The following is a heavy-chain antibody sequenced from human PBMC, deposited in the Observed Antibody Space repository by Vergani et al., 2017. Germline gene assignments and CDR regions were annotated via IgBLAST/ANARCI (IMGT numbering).Heavy chain of an antibody. D-gene: IGHD3-10*01. CDR1: GYIFSNFW. CDR3: ASGGHGSENGGALQL. Sequence: EKQLVQSGSETKKPGESLKISCQAFGYIFSNFWIGWVRQRPGRGLEWMGIIYPGDSEVKSNPTFRGQVIFEVDTSVNTAYLQWRSLQASDTATYFCASGGHGSENGGALQLWGQGTNITVSS. CDR2: IYPGDSEV. V-gene: IGHV5-51*01. J-gene: IGHJ3*01.